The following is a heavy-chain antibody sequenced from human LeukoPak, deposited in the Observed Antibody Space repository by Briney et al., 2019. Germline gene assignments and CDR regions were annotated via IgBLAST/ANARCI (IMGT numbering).Heavy chain of an antibody. CDR1: GVSISSNNYY. J-gene: IGHJ4*02. D-gene: IGHD1-26*01. CDR3: ARQGSGNYLSPVNY. V-gene: IGHV4-39*01. CDR2: IYYSGST. Sequence: KASETLSLTCTVSGVSISSNNYYWGWIRQPPGKGLEWIGTIYYSGSTYYNPSLKSRVTISVDTSKNQFSLKLSSVTATDTAVYYCARQGSGNYLSPVNYWGQGTLVTVSS.